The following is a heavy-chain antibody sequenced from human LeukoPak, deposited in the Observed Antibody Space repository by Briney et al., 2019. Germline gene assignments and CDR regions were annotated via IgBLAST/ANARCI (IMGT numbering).Heavy chain of an antibody. CDR1: GGSFSGYY. Sequence: SETLSLTCAVYGGSFSGYYWSWIRQPPGKGLEWIGEINHSGSTNYNPSLKSRVTISVDTSKNQFSLKLSSVTAADTAVYYCARRKYYDSSGYYTNAFDIWGQGTMVTVSS. J-gene: IGHJ3*02. V-gene: IGHV4-34*01. CDR3: ARRKYYDSSGYYTNAFDI. D-gene: IGHD3-22*01. CDR2: INHSGST.